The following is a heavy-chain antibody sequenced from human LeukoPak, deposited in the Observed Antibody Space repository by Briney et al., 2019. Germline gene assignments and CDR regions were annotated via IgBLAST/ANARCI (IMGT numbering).Heavy chain of an antibody. Sequence: PGGSLRLSCAASVFTFSTYVMHWVRQAPGKGLEWVEVISFDGSTKNYADSVKGRLTISRDNSKSTLYLQLNSLRGEDTAVYYCARDQCSSTSCNTLDFWGQGTLVTVSS. CDR3: ARDQCSSTSCNTLDF. D-gene: IGHD2-2*02. CDR2: ISFDGSTK. J-gene: IGHJ4*02. CDR1: VFTFSTYV. V-gene: IGHV3-30*04.